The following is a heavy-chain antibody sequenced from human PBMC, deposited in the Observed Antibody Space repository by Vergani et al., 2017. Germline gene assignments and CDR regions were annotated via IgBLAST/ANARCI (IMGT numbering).Heavy chain of an antibody. CDR2: LIYDGSNE. V-gene: IGHV3-30*04. Sequence: QVQLVESGGGVVQPGRSLRLSCEVSGFTFNDYAFYWLRQAPGKGLEWVAALIYDGSNELYTDSVKGRFTVSRDNSRNILYLQMNNLKTEDTAVYYCARDPFICSSSTCRPLAWYFDRYGRGTLITVS. CDR1: GFTFNDYA. CDR3: ARDPFICSSSTCRPLAWYFDR. D-gene: IGHD2-15*01. J-gene: IGHJ2*01.